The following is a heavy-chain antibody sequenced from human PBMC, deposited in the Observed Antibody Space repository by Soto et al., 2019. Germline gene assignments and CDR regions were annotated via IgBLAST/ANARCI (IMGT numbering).Heavy chain of an antibody. CDR1: GVPFSFYS. J-gene: IGHJ4*02. D-gene: IGHD1-1*01. CDR3: ARDGKGAAYTHGPYYFDY. V-gene: IGHV3-48*02. CDR2: ITSTSSAI. Sequence: PGGFLRLSCAASGVPFSFYSMNWVRQAPGKGLEWISYITSTSSAINYADSVRGRFTISRDNAMRSLFLHMNSLRDEDTAVYYCARDGKGAAYTHGPYYFDYWGQGALVTVSS.